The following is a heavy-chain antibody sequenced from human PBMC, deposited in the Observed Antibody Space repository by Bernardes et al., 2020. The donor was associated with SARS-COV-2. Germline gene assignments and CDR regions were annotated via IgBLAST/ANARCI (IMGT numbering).Heavy chain of an antibody. CDR2: INPSGGST. CDR1: GYTFTGYY. J-gene: IGHJ5*02. Sequence: ASVKVSCKASGYTFTGYYLHWVRQAPGQGLEWMGIINPSGGSTTYAQKFQGRVTMTRDTSTSTVYMELSSLRSEDTAVYYCARVLAAAGYSWFDPWGQGTLVTVSS. V-gene: IGHV1-46*01. CDR3: ARVLAAAGYSWFDP. D-gene: IGHD6-13*01.